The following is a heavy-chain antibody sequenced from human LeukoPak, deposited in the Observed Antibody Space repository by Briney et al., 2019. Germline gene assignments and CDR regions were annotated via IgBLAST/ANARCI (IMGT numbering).Heavy chain of an antibody. CDR3: AKGGGTGYSSSWFSN. CDR2: ISFDESNK. V-gene: IGHV3-30*18. CDR1: GFTFSSYG. J-gene: IGHJ4*02. Sequence: GGSLRLSCAASGFTFSSYGMHWVRQDPGKGLEWEAVISFDESNKFYADSVKGRFTISRDNSKNTLYLQMNSLRPEDTAVYYCAKGGGTGYSSSWFSNWGQGTLVTVSS. D-gene: IGHD6-13*01.